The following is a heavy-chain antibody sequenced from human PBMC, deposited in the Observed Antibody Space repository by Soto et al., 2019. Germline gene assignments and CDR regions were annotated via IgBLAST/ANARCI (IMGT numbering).Heavy chain of an antibody. CDR2: INNDGSST. J-gene: IGHJ6*03. Sequence: EVQLVESGGGLVQPGGSLRLSCSASGFTFSSYWMHWVRQAPGKGLVWVSHINNDGSSTIYAESVRGRFTISRDNAKNTLYLEMNGLRAEDTAVCFCARDARYYYMDVWGKGTTVTVSS. CDR1: GFTFSSYW. D-gene: IGHD6-6*01. V-gene: IGHV3-74*01. CDR3: ARDARYYYMDV.